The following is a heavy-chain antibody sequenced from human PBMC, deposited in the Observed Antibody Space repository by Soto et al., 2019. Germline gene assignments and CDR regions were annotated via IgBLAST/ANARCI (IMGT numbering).Heavy chain of an antibody. Sequence: EVQLLESGGGLVQPGGSLRLSCAASGFTFSSYVMSWVRQAPGKGLEWVSGISGSGGSTYYADSVKGRFTISRDNSQNTLYLQTYRLRAEDWAVYYCAKVPFDFWSGYYPPLYFDYWGQGTLVTVSS. D-gene: IGHD3-3*01. CDR1: GFTFSSYV. V-gene: IGHV3-23*01. J-gene: IGHJ4*02. CDR2: ISGSGGST. CDR3: AKVPFDFWSGYYPPLYFDY.